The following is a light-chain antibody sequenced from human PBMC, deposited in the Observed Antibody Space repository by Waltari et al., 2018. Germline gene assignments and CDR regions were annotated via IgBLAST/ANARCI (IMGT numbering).Light chain of an antibody. Sequence: SCRASQSISGALAWYQQKPGQAPRLLIYGASNRVTGIPDRFSGSGSGTEFSLTVSRLEPEDFAVYYCQHYVRLPVTFGQGTRVEI. CDR3: QHYVRLPVT. V-gene: IGKV3-20*01. CDR1: QSISGA. J-gene: IGKJ1*01. CDR2: GAS.